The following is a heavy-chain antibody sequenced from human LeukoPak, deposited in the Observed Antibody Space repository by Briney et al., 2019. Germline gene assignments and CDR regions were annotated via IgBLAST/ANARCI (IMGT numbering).Heavy chain of an antibody. CDR3: ARTKNSYTDINTAWFDP. D-gene: IGHD2-15*01. Sequence: VASVKVSCKASGGTFSSYAISWVRQAPGQGLEWMGRIIPIFGTANYAQKFQGRVTITTGESTSTAYMELSSLRSEDTAVYYCARTKNSYTDINTAWFDPWGQGTLVTVSS. J-gene: IGHJ5*02. CDR1: GGTFSSYA. CDR2: IIPIFGTA. V-gene: IGHV1-69*05.